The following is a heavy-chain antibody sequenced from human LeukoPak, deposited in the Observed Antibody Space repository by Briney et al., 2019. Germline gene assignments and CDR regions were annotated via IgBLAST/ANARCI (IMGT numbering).Heavy chain of an antibody. CDR3: ARVARYCSSTSCYSAGDYYYYGMDV. D-gene: IGHD2-2*01. Sequence: PGGSLRPSCAASGFTFSSYEMNWVRQAPGKGLEWVSYISSSGSTIYYADSVKGRFTISRDNAKNSLYLQMNSLRAEDTAVYYCARVARYCSSTSCYSAGDYYYYGMDVWGKGTTVTVSS. CDR1: GFTFSSYE. V-gene: IGHV3-48*03. J-gene: IGHJ6*04. CDR2: ISSSGSTI.